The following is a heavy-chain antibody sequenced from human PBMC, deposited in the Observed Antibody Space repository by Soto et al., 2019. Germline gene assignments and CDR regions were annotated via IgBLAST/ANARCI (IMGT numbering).Heavy chain of an antibody. D-gene: IGHD3-10*01. CDR2: MSGTAGNT. CDR1: GFTFSNYA. Sequence: EVQLLESGGGSVQPGGSLRLSCAASGFTFSNYAMTWVRQAPGKGLEWVSTMSGTAGNTYYPDSVKGRFTISRDNSKNTLYLQMNSLRAEDTAVYYCAKKYYFGSGSYVFYFDYWGQGTLVTVSS. V-gene: IGHV3-23*01. J-gene: IGHJ4*02. CDR3: AKKYYFGSGSYVFYFDY.